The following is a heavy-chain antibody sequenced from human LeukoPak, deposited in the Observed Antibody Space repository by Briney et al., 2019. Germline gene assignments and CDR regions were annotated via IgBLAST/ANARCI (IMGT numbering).Heavy chain of an antibody. D-gene: IGHD2-15*01. CDR2: INAGNGNT. CDR3: ARESCSGGSCYSYGVDV. Sequence: ASVKVSCKASGYTFTSYAMHWVRQAPGQRLEWMGWINAGNGNTKYSQKFQGRVTITRDTSASTAYMELSSLRSEDTAVYYCARESCSGGSCYSYGVDVWGQGTTVTVSS. V-gene: IGHV1-3*01. CDR1: GYTFTSYA. J-gene: IGHJ6*02.